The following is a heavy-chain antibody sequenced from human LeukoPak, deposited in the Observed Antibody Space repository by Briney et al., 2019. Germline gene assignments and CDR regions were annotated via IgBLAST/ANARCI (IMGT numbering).Heavy chain of an antibody. J-gene: IGHJ4*02. CDR2: IYYSGST. Sequence: SETLSLTCTVSGGSISSSSYYWGWIRQPPGKGLEWIGSIYYSGSTYYNPSLKSRVTISVDTSKNQFSLKLSSVTAADTAVYYCARASSAYLFDCWGQGTLVTVSS. CDR1: GGSISSSSYY. CDR3: ARASSAYLFDC. V-gene: IGHV4-39*01. D-gene: IGHD2-2*01.